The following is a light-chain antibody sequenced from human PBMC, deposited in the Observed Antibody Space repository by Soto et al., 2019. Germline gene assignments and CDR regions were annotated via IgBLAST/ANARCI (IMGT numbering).Light chain of an antibody. CDR1: QGIRNE. CDR2: AAS. CDR3: QQYSNYPRT. Sequence: AIQMTQSASSLSASVGDRVTITCRASQGIRNELGWYQQRPGKAPKLLIYAASTLESGIPSRFSGSCSGTDFTLTISSLRPEDFATYYCQQYSNYPRTFGQGTKVEIK. J-gene: IGKJ1*01. V-gene: IGKV1-6*01.